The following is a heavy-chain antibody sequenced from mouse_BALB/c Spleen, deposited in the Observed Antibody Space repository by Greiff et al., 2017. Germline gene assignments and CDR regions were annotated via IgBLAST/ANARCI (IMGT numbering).Heavy chain of an antibody. J-gene: IGHJ4*01. V-gene: IGHV1-9*01. CDR1: GYTFSSYW. Sequence: QVQLQQSGAELMKPGASVKISCKATGYTFSSYWIEWVKQRPGHGLEWIGEILPGSGSTNYNEKFKGKATFTADTSSNTAYMQLSSLTSEDSAVYYCARYFYGNYRGRDYWGQGTSVTVSS. CDR2: ILPGSGST. D-gene: IGHD2-1*01. CDR3: ARYFYGNYRGRDY.